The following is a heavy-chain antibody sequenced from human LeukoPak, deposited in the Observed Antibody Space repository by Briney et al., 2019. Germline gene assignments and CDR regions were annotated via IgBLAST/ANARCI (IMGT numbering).Heavy chain of an antibody. CDR1: GFTFRNHW. J-gene: IGHJ4*02. V-gene: IGHV3-7*01. Sequence: GGSLRLSCAASGFTFRNHWMTWVRQAPGKGLEWVANINQRGSEIYYVDSVRGRFTISRDNAKNSLYLQMNTLRAEGTAVYYCVRRYMATSAEDFDYWGQGTLVTVFS. CDR3: VRRYMATSAEDFDY. D-gene: IGHD3-16*02. CDR2: INQRGSEI.